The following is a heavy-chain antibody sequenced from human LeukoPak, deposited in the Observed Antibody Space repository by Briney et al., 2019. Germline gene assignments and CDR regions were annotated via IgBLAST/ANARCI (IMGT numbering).Heavy chain of an antibody. J-gene: IGHJ4*02. V-gene: IGHV4-34*01. Sequence: SETLSLTCAVYSGSFSGYYWSWIRQPPGKGLEWIGEINHSGSTNYNPSLKSRVTISVDTSKNQFSLKLSSVTAADTAVYYCARGHRNYDFWSGYNPFDYWGQGTLVTVSS. CDR2: INHSGST. D-gene: IGHD3-3*01. CDR3: ARGHRNYDFWSGYNPFDY. CDR1: SGSFSGYY.